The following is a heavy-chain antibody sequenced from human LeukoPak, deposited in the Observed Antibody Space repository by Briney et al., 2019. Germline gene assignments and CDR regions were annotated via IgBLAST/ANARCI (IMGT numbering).Heavy chain of an antibody. Sequence: GASVKVSCKASGYTFSSYYMHWVRQASGQGLGWMGIVIPSDGSTTYAQKFQGRVTMTRDTSTSTVYMELSSLRFEDTAVYYCARGSEEYSYDVVYWGQGTLVTVSS. CDR2: VIPSDGST. CDR3: ARGSEEYSYDVVY. D-gene: IGHD5-18*01. J-gene: IGHJ4*02. CDR1: GYTFSSYY. V-gene: IGHV1-46*01.